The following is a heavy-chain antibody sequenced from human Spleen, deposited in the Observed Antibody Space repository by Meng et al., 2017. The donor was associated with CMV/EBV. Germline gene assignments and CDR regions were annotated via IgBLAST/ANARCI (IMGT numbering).Heavy chain of an antibody. CDR1: GGSISSSY. Sequence: SETLSLTCTVSGGSISSSYWSWIRQPPGKGLEWIGYIYYSGNTNYNPSLKSRVTISVDTSKNQFSLKLSSVTAADTAVYYCARVGSSYYYDSSGYPGLYWYFDLWGRGTLVTVSS. J-gene: IGHJ2*01. D-gene: IGHD3-22*01. V-gene: IGHV4-59*01. CDR3: ARVGSSYYYDSSGYPGLYWYFDL. CDR2: IYYSGNT.